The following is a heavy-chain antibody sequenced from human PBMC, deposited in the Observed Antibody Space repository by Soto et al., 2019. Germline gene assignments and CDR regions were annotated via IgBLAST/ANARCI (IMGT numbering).Heavy chain of an antibody. J-gene: IGHJ2*01. D-gene: IGHD3-16*01. CDR3: AKRRNGLGRGRGYWYIDL. CDR1: GFIFSDYG. V-gene: IGHV3-30*18. CDR2: ISHNATNK. Sequence: QVQLVESGGDVVQPGTSLRLSCAASGFIFSDYGMHWVRQAPGKGLEWVAVISHNATNKYHADSVKGRFTVSRDNGNNTIYLQMNNLRIEDTAVYYCAKRRNGLGRGRGYWYIDLWGRGTLVIVSS.